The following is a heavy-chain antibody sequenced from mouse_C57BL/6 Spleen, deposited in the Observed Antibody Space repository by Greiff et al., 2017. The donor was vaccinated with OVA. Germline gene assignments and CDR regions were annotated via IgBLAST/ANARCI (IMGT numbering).Heavy chain of an antibody. CDR2: INPNNGGT. J-gene: IGHJ4*01. CDR1: GYTFTDYY. CDR3: AIGWDY. V-gene: IGHV1-26*01. Sequence: VQLQQSGPELVKPGASVKISCKASGYTFTDYYMNWVKQSHGKSLEWIGDINPNNGGTSYNQKFKGKATLTVDKSSSTAYMELRSLTSEDSAVYYCAIGWDYWGQGTSVTVSS.